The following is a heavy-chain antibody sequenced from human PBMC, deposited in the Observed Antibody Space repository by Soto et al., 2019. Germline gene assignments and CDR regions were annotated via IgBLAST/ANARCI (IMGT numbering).Heavy chain of an antibody. Sequence: SQTQSLTCAASSGSINSAGDSGSWNRQPPGKGLEWIGYTYHSGSTYYNPSLKSRVTISVDRSKNQFSLKLSSVTAADMAVYYCVRVPDYWGQGTLVTVSS. J-gene: IGHJ4*02. CDR3: VRVPDY. CDR1: SGSINSAGDS. CDR2: TYHSGST. V-gene: IGHV4-30-2*01.